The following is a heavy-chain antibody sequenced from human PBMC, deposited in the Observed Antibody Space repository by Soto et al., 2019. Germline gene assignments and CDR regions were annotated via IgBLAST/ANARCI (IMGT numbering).Heavy chain of an antibody. V-gene: IGHV4-39*01. CDR3: ARHSDKYVSSWYGLGY. D-gene: IGHD6-13*01. CDR2: ISHSGTT. J-gene: IGHJ4*02. CDR1: GDSFTIDSYY. Sequence: QLQLQESGPGLVKPSEPLSLTCTVSGDSFTIDSYYWAWIRQPPGKGLEWLGTISHSGTTFHNPALKSRLTMSVDTSKNQFSLNRSSVTAAYTALYYCARHSDKYVSSWYGLGYWGQGTLVTVSS.